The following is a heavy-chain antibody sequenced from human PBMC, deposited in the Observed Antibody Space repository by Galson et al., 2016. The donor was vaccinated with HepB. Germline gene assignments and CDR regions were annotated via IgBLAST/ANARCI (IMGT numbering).Heavy chain of an antibody. CDR2: ISNNGGAK. J-gene: IGHJ4*02. V-gene: IGHV3-64D*09. D-gene: IGHD1-26*01. CDR1: GLSFTTYY. Sequence: SLRLSCAASGLSFTTYYMDWVRQAPGKRLEYVSGISNNGGAKYHADSVKGRFTISRDNSKNTVDLHMSSLGPEDTAVYYCVRAWSGSSPDYWGQGTQVTVSS. CDR3: VRAWSGSSPDY.